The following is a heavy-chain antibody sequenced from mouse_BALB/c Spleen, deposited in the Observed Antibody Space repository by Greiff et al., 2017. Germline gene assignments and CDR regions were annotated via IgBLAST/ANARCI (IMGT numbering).Heavy chain of an antibody. J-gene: IGHJ1*01. CDR3: AREEDDSSRSWYFDV. V-gene: IGHV1-9*01. D-gene: IGHD1-1*01. CDR1: GYTFSSYW. Sequence: QVQLKESGAGLMKPGASVKISCKATGYTFSSYWIEWVKQRPGHGLEWIGEILPGSGSTNYNEKFKGKATFTADTSSNTAYMQLSSLTSEDSAVYYCAREEDDSSRSWYFDVWGAGTTVTVSS. CDR2: ILPGSGST.